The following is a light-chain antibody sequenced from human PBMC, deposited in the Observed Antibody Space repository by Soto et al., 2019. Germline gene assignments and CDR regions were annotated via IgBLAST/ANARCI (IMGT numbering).Light chain of an antibody. Sequence: EIVMTQSPATLSVSPGERATLSCRASQSVSSTLAWYQQKPGQALRLLVYGASTRATGIPARFSGSGSGTEFTLTISSLQSEDFAVYYCQQYNNWPLTFGQGTRLEIK. V-gene: IGKV3-15*01. J-gene: IGKJ5*01. CDR2: GAS. CDR1: QSVSST. CDR3: QQYNNWPLT.